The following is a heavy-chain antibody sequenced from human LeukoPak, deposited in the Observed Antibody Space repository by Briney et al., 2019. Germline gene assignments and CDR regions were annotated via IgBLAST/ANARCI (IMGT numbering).Heavy chain of an antibody. CDR3: ARLRDTVTSASDY. CDR1: GFTFSDYY. J-gene: IGHJ4*02. V-gene: IGHV3-21*01. Sequence: GGSLRLSCAASGFTFSDYYMTWVRQAPGKGLEWVSTISSSGGYIYYADSVKGRFTISRDTAKNPLYLQMNSLRVEDTAVYNCARLRDTVTSASDYWGQGTLVTVSS. CDR2: ISSSGGYI. D-gene: IGHD4-17*01.